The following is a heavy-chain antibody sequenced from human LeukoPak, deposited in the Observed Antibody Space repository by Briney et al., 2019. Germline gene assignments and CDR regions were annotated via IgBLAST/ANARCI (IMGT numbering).Heavy chain of an antibody. CDR1: GYTFTGYY. CDR3: ARALRIVVVPAAIGY. CDR2: INPNSGGT. V-gene: IGHV1-2*02. Sequence: ASVKVSCKXSGYTFTGYYMHWVRQAPGQGLEWMGWINPNSGGTNYAQKFQGRVTMTRDTSISTAYMELSRLRSDDTAVYYCARALRIVVVPAAIGYWGQGTLVTVSS. J-gene: IGHJ4*02. D-gene: IGHD2-2*02.